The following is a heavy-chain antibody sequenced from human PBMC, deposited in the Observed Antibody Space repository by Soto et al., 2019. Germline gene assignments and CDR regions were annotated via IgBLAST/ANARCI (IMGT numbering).Heavy chain of an antibody. D-gene: IGHD6-19*01. V-gene: IGHV4-4*02. Sequence: QVQLQESGPGLVKPSGTLSLTCAVSGDSISNSRWWTWVRQPPGKGLEWIGDIFHSGDTNYNPSLKSRVFRSVEKSQNQFSLKVSSVTAADTAVYYCAYSTGWYRHDVWGQGTLVTVSS. J-gene: IGHJ3*01. CDR3: AYSTGWYRHDV. CDR2: IFHSGDT. CDR1: GDSISNSRW.